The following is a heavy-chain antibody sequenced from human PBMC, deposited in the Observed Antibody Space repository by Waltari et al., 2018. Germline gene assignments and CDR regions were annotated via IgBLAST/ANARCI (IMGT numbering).Heavy chain of an antibody. D-gene: IGHD3-10*01. J-gene: IGHJ4*02. V-gene: IGHV3-48*03. CDR1: GFTFSSYE. CDR2: ISGGGTNR. CDR3: ARERSVTGKGNLDY. Sequence: EVQLVESGGGLVQPGGSLRLSCAASGFTFSSYEMNWVRQAPGKGVEWVSYISGGGTNRFYAESVKGRVTISRDNAKNSLYLHMNSLRVEDTAVYYCARERSVTGKGNLDYWGQGALVTVSS.